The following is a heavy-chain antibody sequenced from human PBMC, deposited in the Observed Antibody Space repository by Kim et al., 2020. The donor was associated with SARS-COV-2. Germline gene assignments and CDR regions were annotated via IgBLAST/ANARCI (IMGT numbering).Heavy chain of an antibody. Sequence: GGSLRLSCEGSGFSFGDYYISWVRQAPGKGLEWVSYISGSGSYTDFAASVKGRFSISRDNAKNSVFLQMNNLRVEDTAVYYCARESSGSKGDFWGQGTL. CDR3: ARESSGSKGDF. V-gene: IGHV3-11*06. CDR1: GFSFGDYY. D-gene: IGHD3-10*01. CDR2: ISGSGSYT. J-gene: IGHJ4*02.